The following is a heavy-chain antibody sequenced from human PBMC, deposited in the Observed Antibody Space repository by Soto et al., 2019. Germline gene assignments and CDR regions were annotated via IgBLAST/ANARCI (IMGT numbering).Heavy chain of an antibody. CDR1: GYTFTSYY. CDR2: INPSGGST. CDR3: AREARAAAVLGSMNY. V-gene: IGHV1-46*01. D-gene: IGHD6-13*01. Sequence: ASVKVSCKASGYTFTSYYMHWVRQAPGQGLEWMGIINPSGGSTSYAQKFQGRVTMTRDTSTSTVYMELSSLRSEDTAVYYCAREARAAAVLGSMNYWGQGTLATISS. J-gene: IGHJ4*02.